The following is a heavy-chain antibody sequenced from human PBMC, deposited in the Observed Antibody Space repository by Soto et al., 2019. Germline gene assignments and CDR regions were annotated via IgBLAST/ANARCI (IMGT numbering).Heavy chain of an antibody. CDR1: GFTFSSYS. Sequence: EVQLVESGGGLVQPGGSLRLSCAASGFTFSSYSMNWVRQAPGKGLEWVSYISSSSSTIYYADSVKGRFTISRDNAKNSLYLQMNSLRAEDTAVYYCARDITYYDYLWGPQDWFDPWGQGPLVTVSS. J-gene: IGHJ5*02. D-gene: IGHD3-16*01. CDR2: ISSSSSTI. CDR3: ARDITYYDYLWGPQDWFDP. V-gene: IGHV3-48*01.